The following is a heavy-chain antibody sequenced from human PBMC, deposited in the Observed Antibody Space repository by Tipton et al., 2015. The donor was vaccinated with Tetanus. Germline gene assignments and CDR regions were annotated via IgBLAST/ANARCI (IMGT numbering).Heavy chain of an antibody. Sequence: QVQLVQSGAEVKKPGSSVKVSCETSGGSFSTYITSWVRQAPGQGLEWMGSIIPIFGTITYAQNFQGRVTITADESTNAVHLEFFSLRSGDTAVYFCARQSASWNFYFDYWGQGTLVIVSS. J-gene: IGHJ4*02. D-gene: IGHD1-7*01. V-gene: IGHV1-69*18. CDR2: IIPIFGTI. CDR3: ARQSASWNFYFDY. CDR1: GGSFSTYI.